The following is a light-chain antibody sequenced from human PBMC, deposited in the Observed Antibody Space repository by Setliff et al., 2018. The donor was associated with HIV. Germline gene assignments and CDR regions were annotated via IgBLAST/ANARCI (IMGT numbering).Light chain of an antibody. CDR2: YDT. CDR3: QVWDSSSDAWV. Sequence: SYELTQSPSVSVAPGKTARITCGRNNIGDKSVFWYQQKPGLAPVLVIYYDTDRPSGIPERFSGSNSGNTATLTISRVEAGDEADYSCQVWDSSSDAWVFGGGTKVTVL. V-gene: IGLV3-21*04. CDR1: NIGDKS. J-gene: IGLJ3*02.